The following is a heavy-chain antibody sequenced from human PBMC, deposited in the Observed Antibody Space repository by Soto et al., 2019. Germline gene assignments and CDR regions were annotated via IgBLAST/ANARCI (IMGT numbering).Heavy chain of an antibody. J-gene: IGHJ6*02. CDR2: ISWNSGTI. V-gene: IGHV3-9*01. CDR3: AKDMRGGSSSSRYYYGLDV. CDR1: GFTFDDYA. D-gene: IGHD6-13*01. Sequence: VQLVESGGGVVQPGRSLRLSCAASGFTFDDYAMHWVRQAPGKGLEWVSGISWNSGTIVYADSVKGRFTISRDNAKNSLYLQMNSLRGEDTALYYCAKDMRGGSSSSRYYYGLDVWGQGTTVTVSS.